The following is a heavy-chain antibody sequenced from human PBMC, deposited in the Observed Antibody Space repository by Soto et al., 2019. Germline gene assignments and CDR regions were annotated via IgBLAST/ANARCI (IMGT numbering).Heavy chain of an antibody. CDR3: ARGAAEATLSGAGYYYMDV. V-gene: IGHV1-3*01. Sequence: ASVKVSCKDSGYTFTSNAMHCVRQAPGQRLEWMGWINAGNGNTKYSQKFQGRVTITRDTSASTAYMELSSLRSEDTAVYYCARGAAEATLSGAGYYYMDVWGKGTTVTVSS. J-gene: IGHJ6*03. CDR2: INAGNGNT. D-gene: IGHD6-13*01. CDR1: GYTFTSNA.